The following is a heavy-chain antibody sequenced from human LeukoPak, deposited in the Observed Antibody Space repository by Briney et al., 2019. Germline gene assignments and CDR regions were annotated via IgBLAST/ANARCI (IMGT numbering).Heavy chain of an antibody. Sequence: SSETLSLTCAVYGGSFSGYYWSWIRQPPGKGLEWIGEINHSGSTNYNPSLKSRVTISVDTSKNQFSLKLSSVTAADTAVYYCARDRHYYDILTGSYSDAFDIWGQGTMVTASS. CDR3: ARDRHYYDILTGSYSDAFDI. J-gene: IGHJ3*02. CDR2: INHSGST. D-gene: IGHD3-9*01. CDR1: GGSFSGYY. V-gene: IGHV4-34*01.